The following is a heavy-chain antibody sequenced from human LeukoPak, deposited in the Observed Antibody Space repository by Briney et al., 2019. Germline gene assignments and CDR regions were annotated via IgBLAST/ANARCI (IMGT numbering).Heavy chain of an antibody. CDR3: ARMTTVVTVDY. CDR2: IYYSGST. Sequence: SETLSLTCTVSGGSISSYYWSWIRQPPGKGLEWIGYIYYSGSTNYNPSLKSRVTISVDTSKNQFSLNLSSVTAADTAVYYCARMTTVVTVDYWGQGTLVTVSS. V-gene: IGHV4-59*12. J-gene: IGHJ4*02. D-gene: IGHD4-23*01. CDR1: GGSISSYY.